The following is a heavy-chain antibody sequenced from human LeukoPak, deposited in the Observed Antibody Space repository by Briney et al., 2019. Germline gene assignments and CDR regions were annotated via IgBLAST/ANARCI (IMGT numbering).Heavy chain of an antibody. CDR1: GYTFTSYG. CDR3: AREHITIFGVEPGAFDI. Sequence: ASVKVSCKASGYTFTSYGTIWVRQAPGQGLEWMGWITAYNGNTNYAQKLQGRVTLTTDTSTSTAYMELRSLRSDDTAVYYCAREHITIFGVEPGAFDIWGQGTMVTVSS. CDR2: ITAYNGNT. D-gene: IGHD3-3*01. V-gene: IGHV1-18*01. J-gene: IGHJ3*02.